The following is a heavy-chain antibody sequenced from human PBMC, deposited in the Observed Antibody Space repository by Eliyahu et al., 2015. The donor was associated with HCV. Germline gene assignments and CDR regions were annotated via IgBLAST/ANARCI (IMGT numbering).Heavy chain of an antibody. CDR3: ARGLAQTIFGVVNSGAYDY. D-gene: IGHD3-3*01. Sequence: QVQLQQWGAGLLKPSETLSLTCAVYGGSFSGYYWSWIRQPPGKGLEWIGEINHSGSTNYNPSLKSRVTISVDTSKNQFSLKLSSVTAADTAVYYCARGLAQTIFGVVNSGAYDYWGQGTLVTVSS. CDR2: INHSGST. CDR1: GGSFSGYY. J-gene: IGHJ4*02. V-gene: IGHV4-34*01.